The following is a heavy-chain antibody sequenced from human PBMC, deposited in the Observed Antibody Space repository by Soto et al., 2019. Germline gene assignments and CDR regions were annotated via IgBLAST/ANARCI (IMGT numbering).Heavy chain of an antibody. CDR2: ISSSSSYI. V-gene: IGHV3-21*01. CDR3: ARDPQHGSGTTYGMDV. CDR1: GFTFSSYS. J-gene: IGHJ6*02. D-gene: IGHD3-10*01. Sequence: EVQLVESGGGLVKPGGSLRLSCAASGFTFSSYSMNWVRQAPGKGLEWVSSISSSSSYIYYADSVKGRFTISRDNANNSLYLQMNSLRAEDTAVYYCARDPQHGSGTTYGMDVWGQGTTVTVSS.